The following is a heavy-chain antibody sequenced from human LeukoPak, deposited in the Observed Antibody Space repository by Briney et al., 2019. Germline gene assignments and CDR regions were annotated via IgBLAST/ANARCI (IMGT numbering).Heavy chain of an antibody. CDR1: GGSISSYY. D-gene: IGHD3-10*01. CDR2: IYYSGST. CDR3: ARGVGSGSYYGIDY. Sequence: PSETLSLTCTVSGGSISSYYWSWIRQPPGKGLEWIGYIYYSGSTNYNPSLKSRVTISVDTSKNQFSLKLSSVTAADTAVYYCARGVGSGSYYGIDYWGQGTLVTVSS. V-gene: IGHV4-59*01. J-gene: IGHJ4*02.